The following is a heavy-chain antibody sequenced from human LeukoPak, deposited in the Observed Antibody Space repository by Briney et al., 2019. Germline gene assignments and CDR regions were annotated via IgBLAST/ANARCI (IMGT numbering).Heavy chain of an antibody. D-gene: IGHD6-13*01. CDR2: ISDDANAK. V-gene: IGHV3-30*04. J-gene: IGHJ4*02. CDR1: GFTFTSYA. CDR3: ARGAGAAGGRDYYSDY. Sequence: GGSLRLSCAASGFTFTSYALHWVRQAPGKGLEWVAVISDDANAKHYTDSVKGRFTISRDNSRNTLYPQMNSLRPEDTAVYYCARGAGAAGGRDYYSDYWGQGMLVTVSS.